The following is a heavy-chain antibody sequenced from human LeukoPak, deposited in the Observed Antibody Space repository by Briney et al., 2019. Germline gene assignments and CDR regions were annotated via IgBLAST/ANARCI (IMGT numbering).Heavy chain of an antibody. CDR2: IYYSGST. CDR3: ARSGAYYYFDY. CDR1: GGSISSSSYY. D-gene: IGHD2-21*01. V-gene: IGHV4-61*05. Sequence: SETLSLTCTVSGGSISSSSYYWGWIRQPPGKGLEWIGYIYYSGSTNYNPSLKSRVTISVDTSKNQFSLKLSSVTAADTAVYYCARSGAYYYFDYWGQGTLVTVSS. J-gene: IGHJ4*02.